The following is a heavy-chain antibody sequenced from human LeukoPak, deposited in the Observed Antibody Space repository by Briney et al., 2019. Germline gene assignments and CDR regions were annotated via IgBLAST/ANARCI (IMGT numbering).Heavy chain of an antibody. CDR1: GYTFTGYY. CDR3: ARDGHRMYYYDTSAYRFDY. J-gene: IGHJ4*02. CDR2: INPDSGGT. Sequence: ASVKVSCKASGYTFTGYYMHWVRQAPGQGLEWMGWINPDSGGTNYAQKFQGRVTMTRATSINTVYMELRSLRSDDTAVYYCARDGHRMYYYDTSAYRFDYWGQGTLVTVSS. V-gene: IGHV1-2*02. D-gene: IGHD3-22*01.